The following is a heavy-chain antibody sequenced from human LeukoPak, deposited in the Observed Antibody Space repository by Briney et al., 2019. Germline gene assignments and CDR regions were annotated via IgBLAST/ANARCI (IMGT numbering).Heavy chain of an antibody. CDR3: ARAAAVAARLDY. CDR2: ISGYNGDT. V-gene: IGHV1-18*01. J-gene: IGHJ4*02. D-gene: IGHD6-19*01. CDR1: GYTFTTSF. Sequence: ASVKVSCKASGYTFTTSFISWVRKPPGQGLEGMGGISGYNGDTNYAQKFQGRVTMTTDTSTSTAYMEVRSLRSDDTAFYYCARAAAVAARLDYWGRGTLVTVSS.